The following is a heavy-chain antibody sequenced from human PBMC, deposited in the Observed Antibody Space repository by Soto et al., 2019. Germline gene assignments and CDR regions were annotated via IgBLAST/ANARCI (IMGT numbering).Heavy chain of an antibody. V-gene: IGHV3-30*02. D-gene: IGHD3-22*01. Sequence: PGGSLRLSCAASGFTFSSYGMHWVRQAPGKGLEWVAVIWYDGSNKYYADSMKGRFTISRDNSKNTLYLQMNSLRAEDTAVYYCAKGDSDSRAFDIWGQGTMVTVSS. J-gene: IGHJ3*02. CDR2: IWYDGSNK. CDR1: GFTFSSYG. CDR3: AKGDSDSRAFDI.